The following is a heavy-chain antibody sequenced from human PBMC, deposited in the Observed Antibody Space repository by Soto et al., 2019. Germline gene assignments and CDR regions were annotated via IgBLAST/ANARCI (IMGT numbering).Heavy chain of an antibody. Sequence: GESLKISCKGSGYSFSSYWLGWVRQMPGKGLEWMGIIYPGDSDTRYSPSFQGQVTISVDKSISTAYLQWSGLKASDTAMYYCARTASGGWYTAFDFWGQGTLVIVSS. V-gene: IGHV5-51*01. CDR2: IYPGDSDT. D-gene: IGHD6-19*01. CDR3: ARTASGGWYTAFDF. J-gene: IGHJ3*01. CDR1: GYSFSSYW.